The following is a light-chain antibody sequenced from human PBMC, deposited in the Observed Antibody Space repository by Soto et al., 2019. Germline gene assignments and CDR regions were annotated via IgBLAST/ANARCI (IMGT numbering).Light chain of an antibody. V-gene: IGLV1-40*01. CDR1: SSNIGAGYD. Sequence: QPVLTQPPSVSGAPGQRVTISCTGSSSNIGAGYDVHWYQQLPGTAPKLLIYGNSNRPSGVPDRFSGSKSGTSASLAITGRQAEDEADYYCQSYDSSLSGVVFGGGTKRAVL. J-gene: IGLJ2*01. CDR2: GNS. CDR3: QSYDSSLSGVV.